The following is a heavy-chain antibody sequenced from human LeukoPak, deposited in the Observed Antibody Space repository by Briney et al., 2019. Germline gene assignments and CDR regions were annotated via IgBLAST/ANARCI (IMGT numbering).Heavy chain of an antibody. CDR1: GYSISSGYY. CDR2: IYHSGST. J-gene: IGHJ6*03. Sequence: PSETLSLTCAVSGYSISSGYYWGWIRQPPGEGLEWIGSIYHSGSTYYNPSLKSRVTISVDTSKNQFSLKLSSVTAADTAVYYCAREIVVVPAAMPGLCYMDVGGKGTTVTVSS. V-gene: IGHV4-38-2*02. D-gene: IGHD2-2*01. CDR3: AREIVVVPAAMPGLCYMDV.